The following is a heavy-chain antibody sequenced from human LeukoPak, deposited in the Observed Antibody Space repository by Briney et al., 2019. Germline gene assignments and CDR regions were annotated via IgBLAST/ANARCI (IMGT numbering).Heavy chain of an antibody. J-gene: IGHJ5*02. CDR3: ARGGHYYDSSGYYFLWRFDP. D-gene: IGHD3-22*01. Sequence: GGSLRLSCAASGFTFSSYAMSWVRQAPGKGLEWVSAISGSGGSTYYADSVKGRFTISRDNAKNSLYLQMNSLRAEDTAVYYCARGGHYYDSSGYYFLWRFDPWGQGTLVTVSS. V-gene: IGHV3-23*01. CDR2: ISGSGGST. CDR1: GFTFSSYA.